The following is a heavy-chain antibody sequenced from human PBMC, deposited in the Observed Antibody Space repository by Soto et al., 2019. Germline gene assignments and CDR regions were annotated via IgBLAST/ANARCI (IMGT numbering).Heavy chain of an antibody. CDR1: GGSISSYY. CDR3: ARSASSWYPYYYGMDV. CDR2: IYYSGST. J-gene: IGHJ6*02. D-gene: IGHD6-13*01. Sequence: SETLSLTCTVSGGSISSYYWSWIRQPPGKGLEWIGYIYYSGSTNYNPSLTSRVTISVDTSNNQFSLKLSSVTAADTAVYYCARSASSWYPYYYGMDVWGQGTTVTVSS. V-gene: IGHV4-59*01.